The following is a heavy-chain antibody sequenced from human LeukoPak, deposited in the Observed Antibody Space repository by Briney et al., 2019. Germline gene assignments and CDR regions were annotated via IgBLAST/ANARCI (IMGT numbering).Heavy chain of an antibody. Sequence: GESLKISCKGSGYSFTSYWISWVRQMPGKGLEWMGRIDPSDSYINYSPSFQGHVTISADESISTAYLQWSSLKASDTAMYYCARLGGYSYGSFDYWGQGTLVTVSS. CDR2: IDPSDSYI. V-gene: IGHV5-10-1*01. D-gene: IGHD5-18*01. CDR3: ARLGGYSYGSFDY. J-gene: IGHJ4*02. CDR1: GYSFTSYW.